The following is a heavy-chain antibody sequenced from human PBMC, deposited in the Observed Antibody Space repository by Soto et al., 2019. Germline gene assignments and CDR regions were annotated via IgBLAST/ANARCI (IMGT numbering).Heavy chain of an antibody. CDR2: IKQDGSEK. Sequence: GGSLRLSCASSVFTFSSYWMSWVRQAPGKGLEWVANIKQDGSEKYYVDSVKGRFTISRDNSKNTLYLQMNNLRPEDTAVYYCAKNLHAYTVFFDYWGQGTLVTVSS. J-gene: IGHJ4*02. V-gene: IGHV3-7*03. CDR1: VFTFSSYW. D-gene: IGHD2-2*01. CDR3: AKNLHAYTVFFDY.